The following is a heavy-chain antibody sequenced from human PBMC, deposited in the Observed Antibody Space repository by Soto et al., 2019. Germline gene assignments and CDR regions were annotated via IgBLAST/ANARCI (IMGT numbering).Heavy chain of an antibody. Sequence: QGQLVQSGNEVKKPGASVKVSCKASGYTFSMYGITWVRQAPGQGLEWMGWSSAYNGKTQYAQKLQGRVAMTTDTSTTTAYMELRGLRSDDTAMYYCASLDRYGDNPPDLWGQGTLVTVSS. J-gene: IGHJ4*02. CDR2: SSAYNGKT. D-gene: IGHD1-1*01. CDR1: GYTFSMYG. V-gene: IGHV1-18*01. CDR3: ASLDRYGDNPPDL.